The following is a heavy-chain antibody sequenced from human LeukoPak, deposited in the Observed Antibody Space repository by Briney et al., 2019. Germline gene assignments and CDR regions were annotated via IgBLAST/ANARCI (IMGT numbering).Heavy chain of an antibody. CDR3: ARAGWGTGGYFDY. CDR1: GGSISSSSYY. D-gene: IGHD7-27*01. Sequence: PSETLSLTCTVSGGSISSSSYYWGWIRQPPGKGLEWIGSIYYSGSTYYNPSLKSRVTISVDTSKNQFSLKLSSVTAADTAVYYCARAGWGTGGYFDYWDQGTLVTVSS. J-gene: IGHJ4*02. V-gene: IGHV4-39*07. CDR2: IYYSGST.